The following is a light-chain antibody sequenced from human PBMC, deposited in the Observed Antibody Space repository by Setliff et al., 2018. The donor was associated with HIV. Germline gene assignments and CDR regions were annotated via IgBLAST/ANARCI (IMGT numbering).Light chain of an antibody. CDR1: SNDVGAHNH. J-gene: IGLJ3*02. Sequence: QSALTQPRSVSGSPGQSVTISCTGTSNDVGAHNHVSWYQQHPDKAPKLIIYDVTERPSGVPDRFSGSKSGNTVSLTISGLQGEDEAAYHCCAHAGRFNWTFGGGTKVT. V-gene: IGLV2-11*01. CDR2: DVT. CDR3: CAHAGRFNWT.